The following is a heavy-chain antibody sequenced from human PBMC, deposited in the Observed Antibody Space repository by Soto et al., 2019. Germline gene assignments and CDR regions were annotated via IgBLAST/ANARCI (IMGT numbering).Heavy chain of an antibody. V-gene: IGHV4-59*01. J-gene: IGHJ5*02. CDR3: ARLVQGYPPHNYFDP. Sequence: QVQLQESGPGLVKHSETLSLICSVSGDSISESYWSWIRQSPRQGLEWIGYVYYMGSTGYNPSLKRRVTISLDTSKNQISLKLRSVTAADTATYYCARLVQGYPPHNYFDPWGQGTLVTVSS. CDR2: VYYMGST. D-gene: IGHD1-1*01. CDR1: GDSISESY.